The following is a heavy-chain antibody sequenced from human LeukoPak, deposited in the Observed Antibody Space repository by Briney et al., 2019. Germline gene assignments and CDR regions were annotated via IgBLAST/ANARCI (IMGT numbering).Heavy chain of an antibody. D-gene: IGHD1-1*01. CDR2: VYSSGST. CDR3: ARVGTTGTTLGLYFDY. J-gene: IGHJ4*02. Sequence: PSETLSLTCTVSGGSISYYYWSWIRQPAGKGLQWIGRVYSSGSTNYNPSLKSRVTMSVDTSKNQFSLKLSSVTAADTAVYYCARVGTTGTTLGLYFDYWGQGTLVTVSS. CDR1: GGSISYYY. V-gene: IGHV4-4*07.